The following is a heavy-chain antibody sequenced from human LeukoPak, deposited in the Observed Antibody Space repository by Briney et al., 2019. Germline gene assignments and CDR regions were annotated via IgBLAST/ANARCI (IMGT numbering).Heavy chain of an antibody. CDR1: GGSVSSGSYY. CDR2: FYYSGSI. V-gene: IGHV4-61*01. Sequence: SETLSLTCTVSGGSVSSGSYYWSWIRQPPGKGLEWIGYFYYSGSINYNASLKSRVTPSVDTSKNQFSLKLSSVTAADTAVYYCARAFPYFYDSSGSRLGDAFDIWGQGTMVTVSS. D-gene: IGHD3-22*01. J-gene: IGHJ3*02. CDR3: ARAFPYFYDSSGSRLGDAFDI.